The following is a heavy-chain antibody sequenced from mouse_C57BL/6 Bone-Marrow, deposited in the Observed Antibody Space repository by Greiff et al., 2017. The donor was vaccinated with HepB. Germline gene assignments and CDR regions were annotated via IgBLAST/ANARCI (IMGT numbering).Heavy chain of an antibody. J-gene: IGHJ3*01. CDR2: IRNKANNHAT. Sequence: EVQLVESGGGLVQPGGSMKLSCAASGFTFSDAWMDWVRQSPEKGLEWVAEIRNKANNHATYYAESVKGRFTISRDDSKSSVYLQMNSLRAEDTCIYYCIHGSSYGFAYWGQGTLVTVSA. V-gene: IGHV6-6*01. CDR3: IHGSSYGFAY. D-gene: IGHD1-1*01. CDR1: GFTFSDAW.